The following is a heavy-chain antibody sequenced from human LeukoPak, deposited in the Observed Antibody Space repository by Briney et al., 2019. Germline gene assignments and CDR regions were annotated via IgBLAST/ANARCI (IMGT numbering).Heavy chain of an antibody. Sequence: SVKVSCKASGGTFSSYAISWVRQAPGQGLEWMGGIIPIFGTANYAQKFQGRVTITADESTSTAYMELSSLRSEDTAVYYCARGGFMVRGSYYFDYWGQGTLVTASS. CDR2: IIPIFGTA. D-gene: IGHD3-10*01. CDR1: GGTFSSYA. J-gene: IGHJ4*02. V-gene: IGHV1-69*13. CDR3: ARGGFMVRGSYYFDY.